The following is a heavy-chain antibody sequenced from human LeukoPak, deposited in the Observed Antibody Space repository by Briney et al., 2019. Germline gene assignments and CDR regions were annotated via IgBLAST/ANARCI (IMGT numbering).Heavy chain of an antibody. J-gene: IGHJ3*02. Sequence: SETLSLTCTVSDDSISRSNYYWGWIRQPPGKGLEWIGSIYYTGSTYYNPSLKSRLTISVDTSKNQFSLKLSSVTAADTAVYYCARARSGSPGDAFDIWGQGTMVTVSS. CDR1: DDSISRSNYY. CDR3: ARARSGSPGDAFDI. V-gene: IGHV4-39*01. D-gene: IGHD1-26*01. CDR2: IYYTGST.